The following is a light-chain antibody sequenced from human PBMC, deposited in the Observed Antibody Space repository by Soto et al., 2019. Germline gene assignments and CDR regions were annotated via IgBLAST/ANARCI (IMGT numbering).Light chain of an antibody. J-gene: IGKJ1*01. CDR2: KAS. CDR3: QQYHSYSWT. CDR1: QSFSNW. V-gene: IGKV1-5*03. Sequence: DIQITQSPSTLSASVGDTVTITCRASQSFSNWLAWYQQKPGKAPKFLIYKASTLESGVPSRVSGSGSGTECTLSISSLQPEDFATSYCQQYHSYSWTFGQGNKVEIK.